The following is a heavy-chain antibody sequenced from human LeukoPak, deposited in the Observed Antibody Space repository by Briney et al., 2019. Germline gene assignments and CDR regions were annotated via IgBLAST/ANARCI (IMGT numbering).Heavy chain of an antibody. J-gene: IGHJ3*02. D-gene: IGHD1-26*01. V-gene: IGHV4-59*01. Sequence: SETLSLTCTVSGGSISNYYWNWIRQPPGKGLEWIGYIYYSGSTNYIPSLKSRVTISVDTSKNQFSLKLSSVTAADTAVYYCAREKWVGATTVRAFDIWGQGTMVTVSS. CDR2: IYYSGST. CDR1: GGSISNYY. CDR3: AREKWVGATTVRAFDI.